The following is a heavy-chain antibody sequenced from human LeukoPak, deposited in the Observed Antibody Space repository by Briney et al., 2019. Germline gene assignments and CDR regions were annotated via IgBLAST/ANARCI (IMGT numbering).Heavy chain of an antibody. CDR2: IYSSGTT. CDR3: ARVSKGGLVTHFDY. J-gene: IGHJ4*02. V-gene: IGHV4-59*01. D-gene: IGHD3/OR15-3a*01. Sequence: SETLSLTCTVSGGSISGYYWSWIRQPPGKLMEWIGYIYSSGTTNYNPSPKRQATRPVDTSKNQFSLKLSSVTAADTAVYYCARVSKGGLVTHFDYWGQGTLVTVSS. CDR1: GGSISGYY.